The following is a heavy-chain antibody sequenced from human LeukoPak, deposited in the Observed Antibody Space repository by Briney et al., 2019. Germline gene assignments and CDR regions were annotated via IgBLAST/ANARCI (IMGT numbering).Heavy chain of an antibody. J-gene: IGHJ4*02. V-gene: IGHV4-34*01. D-gene: IGHD4-17*01. CDR3: ARGDGTVTTGRNFDY. CDR1: GGSFGGYY. Sequence: SETLSLTCAVCGGSFGGYYWSWIRQPPGKGLEWIGEINHSGSTNYNPSLKSRVTISVDTSKNQFSLKLSSVTAADTAVYYCARGDGTVTTGRNFDYWGQGTLVTVSS. CDR2: INHSGST.